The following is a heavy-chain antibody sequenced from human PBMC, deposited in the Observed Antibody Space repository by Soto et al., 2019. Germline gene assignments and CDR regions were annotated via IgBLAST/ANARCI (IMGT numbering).Heavy chain of an antibody. CDR3: AKEEGWLRSYYYYYGMDV. CDR1: GFTFSSYA. V-gene: IGHV3-23*01. J-gene: IGHJ6*02. Sequence: AGGSLRLSCAASGFTFSSYAMSWVRQAPGKGLEWVSAISGSGGSTHYADSVKGRFTISRDNSKNTLYLQMNSLRAEDTAVYYCAKEEGWLRSYYYYYGMDVWGQGTTVTVSS. CDR2: ISGSGGST. D-gene: IGHD5-12*01.